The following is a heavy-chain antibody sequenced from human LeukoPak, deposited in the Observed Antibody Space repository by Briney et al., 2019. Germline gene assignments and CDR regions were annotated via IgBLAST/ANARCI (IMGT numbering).Heavy chain of an antibody. J-gene: IGHJ4*02. CDR2: IYHSGST. V-gene: IGHV4-59*12. D-gene: IGHD2-2*01. CDR3: ARNIGYCSSTSCHRRGGFDY. Sequence: PSETLSLTCTVSGGSISPYYWSWIRQPPGKGLEWIGYIYHSGSTYYNPSLKSRVTISVDRSKNQFSLKLSSVTAADTAVYYCARNIGYCSSTSCHRRGGFDYWGQGTLVTVSS. CDR1: GGSISPYY.